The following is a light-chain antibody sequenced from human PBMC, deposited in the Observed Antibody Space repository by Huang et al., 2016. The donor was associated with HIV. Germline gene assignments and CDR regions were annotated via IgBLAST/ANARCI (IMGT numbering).Light chain of an antibody. Sequence: EIVLTQSPATLSLSPGERPTLSCRASQSVSTYLAWYQHKPGQAPRLRIYDAANRATGIPARFSGSGSGTDFTLTISSLEPEDFAIYYCQQRSNWPPFTFGPGTKVDIK. CDR2: DAA. V-gene: IGKV3-11*01. CDR1: QSVSTY. CDR3: QQRSNWPPFT. J-gene: IGKJ3*01.